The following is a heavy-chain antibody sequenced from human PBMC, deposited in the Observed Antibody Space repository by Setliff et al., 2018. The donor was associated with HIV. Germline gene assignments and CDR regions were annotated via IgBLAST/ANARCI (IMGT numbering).Heavy chain of an antibody. CDR1: GGSISSTNW. V-gene: IGHV4-4*02. CDR2: ISQSGDT. CDR3: ARKFYYDSGGFYYENWYFDL. Sequence: PSETLSLTCAVSGGSISSTNWWSWVRQPPGKGLQRIGEISQSGDTNYNPSLTSRVTISVDKSKNQFSLKLSSVTAADTAVYYCARKFYYDSGGFYYENWYFDLWGRGTLVTVSS. D-gene: IGHD3-22*01. J-gene: IGHJ2*01.